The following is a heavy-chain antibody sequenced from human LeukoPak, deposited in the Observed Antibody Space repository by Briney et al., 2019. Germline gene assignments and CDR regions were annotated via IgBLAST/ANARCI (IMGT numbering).Heavy chain of an antibody. CDR1: GGSISSYY. CDR3: ARLGQPNAFDI. CDR2: FYYSGST. J-gene: IGHJ3*02. V-gene: IGHV4-59*08. Sequence: PSETLSLTCTVSGGSISSYYWSWIRQPPGKGLECIGYFYYSGSTNYNPSLKSRVTISVDTSRKQLSLKLNSVTAADTAVYYCARLGQPNAFDIWGQGTMVTVSS. D-gene: IGHD3-16*01.